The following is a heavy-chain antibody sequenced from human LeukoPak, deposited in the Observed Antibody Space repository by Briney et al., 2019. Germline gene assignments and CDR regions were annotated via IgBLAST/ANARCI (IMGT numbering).Heavy chain of an antibody. CDR3: ATATTRPY. D-gene: IGHD1-26*01. CDR2: ISYDGSNK. J-gene: IGHJ4*02. V-gene: IGHV3-30*04. Sequence: PGGSLRLSCAASGFTFSSYAMHWVRQAPGKGLEWVTVISYDGSNKYYADSVKGRFTISRDNSKNTLYLQMNSLGAEDTAVYYCATATTRPYWGQGTLVTVSS. CDR1: GFTFSSYA.